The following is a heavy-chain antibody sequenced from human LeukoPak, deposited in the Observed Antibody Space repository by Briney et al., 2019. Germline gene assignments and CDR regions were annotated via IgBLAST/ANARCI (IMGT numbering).Heavy chain of an antibody. CDR3: ARGSSSWYRDAFDI. J-gene: IGHJ3*02. V-gene: IGHV3-66*01. Sequence: GGSLRLSCAASGFTVSSNYMSWVRQAPGKGLEWVSVIYSGGSTYYADSVKGRFTISRDNSKNTLYLQMNILRAEDTAVYYCARGSSSWYRDAFDIWGRGTMVTVSS. D-gene: IGHD6-13*01. CDR1: GFTVSSNY. CDR2: IYSGGST.